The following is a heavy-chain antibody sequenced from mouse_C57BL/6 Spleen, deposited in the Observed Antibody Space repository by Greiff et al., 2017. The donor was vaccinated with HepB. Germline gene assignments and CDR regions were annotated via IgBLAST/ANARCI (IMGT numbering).Heavy chain of an antibody. V-gene: IGHV14-1*01. D-gene: IGHD2-4*01. Sequence: EVQLQQSGAELVRPGASVKLSCTASGFNIKDYYMHWVKQRPEQGLEWIGRIDPEDGDTEYAPKFQGKATMTADTSSNTAYLQLSSLTSEDTAVYYCTTREYDSAWFAYWGQGTLVTVSA. J-gene: IGHJ3*01. CDR1: GFNIKDYY. CDR3: TTREYDSAWFAY. CDR2: IDPEDGDT.